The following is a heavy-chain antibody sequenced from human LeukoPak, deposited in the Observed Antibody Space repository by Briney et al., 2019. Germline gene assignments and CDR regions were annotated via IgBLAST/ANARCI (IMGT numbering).Heavy chain of an antibody. D-gene: IGHD3-10*01. J-gene: IGHJ6*03. Sequence: SETLSLTCTVSGGSISSGSYYWSWIRQPAGKGLEWIGRIYTSGSTNYNPSLKSRVTISVDTSKNQFSLKMSSVTAADTAVYYCARDGSGSYSSYYYYMDVWGKGTTVTISS. CDR1: GGSISSGSYY. CDR2: IYTSGST. V-gene: IGHV4-61*02. CDR3: ARDGSGSYSSYYYYMDV.